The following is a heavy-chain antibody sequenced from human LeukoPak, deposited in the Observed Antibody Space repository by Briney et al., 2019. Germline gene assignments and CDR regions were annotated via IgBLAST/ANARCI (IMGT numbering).Heavy chain of an antibody. Sequence: SETLSLTCTVSGGSISSSSYYWGWIRQPPGKGLEWIGSIYYSGSTYYNPSLTSRVTISVDTSKNQFSLKLSSVTAADTAVYYCGYSYGPDFDYWGQGTLVTVSS. CDR2: IYYSGST. CDR3: GYSYGPDFDY. CDR1: GGSISSSSYY. V-gene: IGHV4-39*07. D-gene: IGHD5-18*01. J-gene: IGHJ4*02.